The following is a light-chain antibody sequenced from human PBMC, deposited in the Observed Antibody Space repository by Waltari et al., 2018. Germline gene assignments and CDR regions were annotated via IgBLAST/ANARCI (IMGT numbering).Light chain of an antibody. V-gene: IGLV1-47*02. J-gene: IGLJ2*01. CDR1: SSNIGSNY. Sequence: QSVLTQPPSASGAPGQSVTISCSGTSSNIGSNYVYWYQQLSGKTPKLLIYNNNPRPSGVPDRFSGSKSATSASLAISGLQSKDEADYYCSAWDTSLRDVLFGGGTRLTVL. CDR2: NNN. CDR3: SAWDTSLRDVL.